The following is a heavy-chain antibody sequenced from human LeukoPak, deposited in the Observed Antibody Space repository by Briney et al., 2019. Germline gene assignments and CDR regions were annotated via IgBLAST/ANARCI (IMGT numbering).Heavy chain of an antibody. Sequence: GGSLRLSCAASGFTFSSYGMHWVRQAPGKGLEWVAFIRYGGSNKYYADSVKGRFTISRDNAKNSLYLQMNSLRAEDTAVYFCARQDHYRYYSIGSGHISHWGQGTLVTVSS. D-gene: IGHD3-22*01. J-gene: IGHJ1*01. V-gene: IGHV3-30*02. CDR2: IRYGGSNK. CDR3: ARQDHYRYYSIGSGHISH. CDR1: GFTFSSYG.